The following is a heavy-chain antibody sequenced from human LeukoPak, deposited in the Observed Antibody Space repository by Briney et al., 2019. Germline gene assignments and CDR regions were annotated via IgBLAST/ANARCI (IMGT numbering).Heavy chain of an antibody. D-gene: IGHD2-2*01. Sequence: SETLSLTCAVYGGSFSGYYWSWIRQPPGKGLEWIGEINHSGSTSYNPSLKSRVTISVDTSMNQFSLKLSSVTAADTAVYYCARGIPAAAYYNWFDPWGQGTLVTVSS. V-gene: IGHV4-34*01. CDR1: GGSFSGYY. CDR3: ARGIPAAAYYNWFDP. J-gene: IGHJ5*02. CDR2: INHSGST.